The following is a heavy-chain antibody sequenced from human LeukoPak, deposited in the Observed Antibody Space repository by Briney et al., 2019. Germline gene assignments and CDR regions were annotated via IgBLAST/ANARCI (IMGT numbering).Heavy chain of an antibody. CDR2: ISYDGNNK. Sequence: GGSLRLSCAASGFTSSAMHWVRQAPGKGLEWVAVISYDGNNKYYADSVKGRFTVSRDNSNNTLYLQMNSLRPEDTAVYYCARGLPRSFVPLAQRQSGFDYWGQGTLVTVSS. J-gene: IGHJ4*02. D-gene: IGHD3-10*01. CDR1: GFTSSA. V-gene: IGHV3-30-3*01. CDR3: ARGLPRSFVPLAQRQSGFDY.